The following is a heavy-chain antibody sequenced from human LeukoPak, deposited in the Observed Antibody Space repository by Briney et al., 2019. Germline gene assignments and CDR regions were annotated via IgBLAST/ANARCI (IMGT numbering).Heavy chain of an antibody. V-gene: IGHV3-23*01. CDR2: INTSGGST. D-gene: IGHD1-1*01. J-gene: IGHJ4*02. CDR1: GFTFRHYD. Sequence: PGGSLRLSRVASGFTFRHYDMSWVRQAPGKGLEWVSSINTSGGSTYYADSLQGRFTISRDNSKNTLYLQMNSLRAEDTAVYYCAKEGRYNWNDVLLGNYFDYWGQGTLVTVSS. CDR3: AKEGRYNWNDVLLGNYFDY.